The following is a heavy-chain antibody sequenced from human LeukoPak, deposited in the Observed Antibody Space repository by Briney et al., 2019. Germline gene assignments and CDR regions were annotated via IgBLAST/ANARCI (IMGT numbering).Heavy chain of an antibody. D-gene: IGHD3-10*01. CDR2: ISSSSSYI. CDR3: ARTYYYGSGSYRPYDY. J-gene: IGHJ4*02. Sequence: GGSLRLSCAASGFTFSSYSMNWVRQAPGKGLEWGLSISSSSSYIYYADSVKGRFTISRDNANNSLYLQMNSLRAEDTAVYYCARTYYYGSGSYRPYDYWGQGTLVTVSS. CDR1: GFTFSSYS. V-gene: IGHV3-21*01.